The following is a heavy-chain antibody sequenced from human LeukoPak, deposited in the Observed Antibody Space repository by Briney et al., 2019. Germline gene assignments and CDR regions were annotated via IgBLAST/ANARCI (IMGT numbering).Heavy chain of an antibody. CDR3: ARDSPTTVSPFDY. D-gene: IGHD4-4*01. CDR1: GGTFSSYA. J-gene: IGHJ4*02. Sequence: ASVKVSCKAAGGTFSSYAISWVRQAHGQGLEWMGRIIPILGIANYAQKFQGRVTITADKSTSTAYMELSSLRSEDTAVYYCARDSPTTVSPFDYWGQGTLVTVSS. V-gene: IGHV1-69*04. CDR2: IIPILGIA.